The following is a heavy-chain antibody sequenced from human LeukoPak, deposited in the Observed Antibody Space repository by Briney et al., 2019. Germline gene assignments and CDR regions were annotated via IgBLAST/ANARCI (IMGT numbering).Heavy chain of an antibody. CDR3: ARVNGYNSYFDY. CDR1: GFNFRTHW. V-gene: IGHV3-53*01. Sequence: GGSLRLSCAASGFNFRTHWMHWVRQAPGKGLECVSVIYSGGSTYYADSVKGRFTISRDSSKNTLYLQMNSLRAEDTAVYFCARVNGYNSYFDYWGQGTLVTVSS. J-gene: IGHJ4*02. D-gene: IGHD5-24*01. CDR2: IYSGGST.